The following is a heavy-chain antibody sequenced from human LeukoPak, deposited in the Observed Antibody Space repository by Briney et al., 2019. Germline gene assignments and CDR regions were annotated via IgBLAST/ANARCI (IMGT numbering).Heavy chain of an antibody. Sequence: SETLSLTCTVSGGSISSYYWSWIRQPAGKGLEWIGRIYTSGSTNYNPSLKSRVTMSVDTSKNPFSLKLSSVTAADTAVYYCARDLYYYDSSGYPVIDYWGQGTLVTVSS. D-gene: IGHD3-22*01. CDR1: GGSISSYY. CDR3: ARDLYYYDSSGYPVIDY. J-gene: IGHJ4*02. V-gene: IGHV4-4*07. CDR2: IYTSGST.